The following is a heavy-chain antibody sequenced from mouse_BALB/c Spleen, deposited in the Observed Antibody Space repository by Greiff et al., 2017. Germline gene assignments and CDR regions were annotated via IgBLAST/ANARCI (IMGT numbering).Heavy chain of an antibody. CDR1: GYTFTDYN. J-gene: IGHJ4*01. Sequence: EVKLQQSGPELVKPGASVKISCKASGYTFTDYNMHWVKQSHGKSLEWIGYIYPYNGGTGYNQKFKSKATLTVDNSSSTAYMELRSLTSEDSAVYYCARELGDYYAMDYWGQGTSVTVSS. D-gene: IGHD3-1*01. CDR2: IYPYNGGT. CDR3: ARELGDYYAMDY. V-gene: IGHV1S29*02.